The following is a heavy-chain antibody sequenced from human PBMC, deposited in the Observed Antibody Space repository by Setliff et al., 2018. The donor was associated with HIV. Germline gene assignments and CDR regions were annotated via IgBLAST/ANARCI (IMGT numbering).Heavy chain of an antibody. J-gene: IGHJ4*02. Sequence: SETLSLTCAVYGASFSDHYWTWIRQPPGKGLEWIGEINHSGSTNSHPSLKSRVSTSIDTSKSQFSLNLTSVTAADTAVYYCARGRETRSGSYSSVYFDYWGQGTLVTVSS. D-gene: IGHD1-26*01. V-gene: IGHV4-34*01. CDR3: ARGRETRSGSYSSVYFDY. CDR1: GASFSDHY. CDR2: INHSGST.